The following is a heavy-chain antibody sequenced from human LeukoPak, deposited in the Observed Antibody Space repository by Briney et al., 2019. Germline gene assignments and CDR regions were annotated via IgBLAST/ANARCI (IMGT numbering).Heavy chain of an antibody. CDR1: GYTLTELS. CDR3: ARGGVVAGIHAYYFYMDV. CDR2: FDPEDGET. Sequence: ASVKVSCKVSGYTLTELSMHWVRQSPGKGLEWMGGFDPEDGETIYAQKFQGRVTMTRDTSINTAYMEVSRLRSDDTAMYYCARGGVVAGIHAYYFYMDVWGKGTTVTVSS. D-gene: IGHD2-15*01. J-gene: IGHJ6*03. V-gene: IGHV1-24*01.